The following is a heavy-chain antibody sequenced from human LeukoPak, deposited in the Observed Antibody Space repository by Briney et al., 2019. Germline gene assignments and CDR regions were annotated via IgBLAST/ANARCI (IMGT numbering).Heavy chain of an antibody. CDR3: ARGYCSGGTCYLVENWLDP. J-gene: IGHJ5*02. V-gene: IGHV1-2*06. D-gene: IGHD2-15*01. CDR1: GYTLTVYY. Sequence: GASVKVSCKASGYTLTVYYIYWVRLAPGQGLEWMGRINPNSGGTDYAQNFQGRVTMTRDTSISTAYMELSRLRSDDTAVYYCARGYCSGGTCYLVENWLDPWGQGTLVTVSS. CDR2: INPNSGGT.